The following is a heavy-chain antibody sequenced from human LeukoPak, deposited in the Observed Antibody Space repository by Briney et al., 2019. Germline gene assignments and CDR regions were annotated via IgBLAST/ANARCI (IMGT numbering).Heavy chain of an antibody. CDR1: GFTFSSYE. Sequence: PTGGSLRLSCAASGFTFSSYEMNWVRQAPGKGLEWVSYISSSGNTIYYADSVKGRFTISRDNSKNTLYLQMNSLRAEDTAVYYCAKTPEGIVLMVYAILTNFDYWGQGTLVTVSS. CDR3: AKTPEGIVLMVYAILTNFDY. CDR2: ISSSGNTI. D-gene: IGHD2-8*01. V-gene: IGHV3-48*03. J-gene: IGHJ4*02.